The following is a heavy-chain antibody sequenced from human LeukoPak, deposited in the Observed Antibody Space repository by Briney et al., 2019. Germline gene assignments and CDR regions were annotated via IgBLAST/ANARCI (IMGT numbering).Heavy chain of an antibody. CDR1: GFTFTSYA. CDR2: ISGSGGST. Sequence: GGSLRLSCAASGFTFTSYAMSWVRQAPGKGLEWVSVISGSGGSTSYADSVKGRVTISRDNSKNTLYLQMNSLRAEETAVYYCAKAQGSSRWYYFDYWGQGTLVSVSS. J-gene: IGHJ4*02. D-gene: IGHD6-13*01. V-gene: IGHV3-23*01. CDR3: AKAQGSSRWYYFDY.